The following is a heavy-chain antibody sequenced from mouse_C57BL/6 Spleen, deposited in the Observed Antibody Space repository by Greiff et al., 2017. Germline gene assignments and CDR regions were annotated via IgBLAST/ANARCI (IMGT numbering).Heavy chain of an antibody. Sequence: EVQLLQSGPELVKPGASVKISCKASGYSFTDYNMNWVKQSNGKSLEWIGVINPNDGTTSYNQKFKVKATLTVDQSSSTSYMQLNSLTSEDSAVYYCAEGLALAYWGQGTLVTVSA. CDR3: AEGLALAY. J-gene: IGHJ3*01. CDR2: INPNDGTT. CDR1: GYSFTDYN. V-gene: IGHV1-39*01. D-gene: IGHD1-3*01.